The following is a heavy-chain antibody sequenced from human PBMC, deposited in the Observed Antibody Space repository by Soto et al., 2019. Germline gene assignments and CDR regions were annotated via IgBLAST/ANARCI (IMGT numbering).Heavy chain of an antibody. CDR2: IYAGVIT. Sequence: GGSLRLSCAASGFSVTSNYMTWVRQAPGKGLECVSVIYAGVITYYPDSVKGRFTISSDNSKNTLFLQMNNLRAEDTAVYYCARVTTFYDILTSSYALNYFDYWGQGTPVTVSS. D-gene: IGHD3-9*01. CDR1: GFSVTSNY. V-gene: IGHV3-53*01. CDR3: ARVTTFYDILTSSYALNYFDY. J-gene: IGHJ4*02.